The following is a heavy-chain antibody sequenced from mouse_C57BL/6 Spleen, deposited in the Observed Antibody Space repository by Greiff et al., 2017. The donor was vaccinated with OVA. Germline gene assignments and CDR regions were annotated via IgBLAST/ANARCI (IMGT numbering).Heavy chain of an antibody. J-gene: IGHJ2*01. CDR3: ARRGYDYGYYFDY. CDR1: GYTFTSYW. V-gene: IGHV1-69*01. D-gene: IGHD2-4*01. Sequence: QVQLQQPGAELVMPGASVKLSCKASGYTFTSYWMHWVKQRPGQGLEWIGEIDPSDSYTNYNQKFKGKSTLTVDKSSSTAYMQLSSLTSEDSAVYYCARRGYDYGYYFDYWGQGTTITVSS. CDR2: IDPSDSYT.